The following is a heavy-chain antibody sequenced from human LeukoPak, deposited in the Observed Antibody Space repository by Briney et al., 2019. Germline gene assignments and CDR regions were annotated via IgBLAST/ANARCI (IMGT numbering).Heavy chain of an antibody. Sequence: SETLSLTCTVSGDSISSSDYYWGWIRQPPGKGLGWIGTISYSGSTYYNPSLQSRVTISVDTSKNQFSLELSSVTAADTAVYYCARGSRRLADFHYWGQGTLVSVSS. CDR3: ARGSRRLADFHY. J-gene: IGHJ4*02. CDR2: ISYSGST. V-gene: IGHV4-39*01. D-gene: IGHD1-26*01. CDR1: GDSISSSDYY.